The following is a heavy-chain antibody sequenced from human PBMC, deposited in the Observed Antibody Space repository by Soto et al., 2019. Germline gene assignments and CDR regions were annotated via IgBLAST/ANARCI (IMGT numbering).Heavy chain of an antibody. J-gene: IGHJ4*02. CDR1: GFTFSSYS. Sequence: EVQLVESGGGLVQPGGSLRLSCAASGFTFSSYSMNWVRQAPGKGLEWVSYISSSGSTIYYADSVKGRFTVSRDNAKNSLYLQMNSLGAEDTAVYYCARDNYGILTGLFDYWGQGTLVTVSS. V-gene: IGHV3-48*04. D-gene: IGHD3-9*01. CDR3: ARDNYGILTGLFDY. CDR2: ISSSGSTI.